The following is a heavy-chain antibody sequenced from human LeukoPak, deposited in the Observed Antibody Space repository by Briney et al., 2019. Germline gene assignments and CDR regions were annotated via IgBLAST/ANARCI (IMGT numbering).Heavy chain of an antibody. Sequence: PGGSLRLSXAASGFTFSSYAMSWVRQAPGKGLEWVSAISGSGGSTYYADSVKGRFTISRDNSKNTLYLQMNSLRAEDTAVYYCAKPLPKYCTNGVCYFDYWGQGTLVTVSS. CDR3: AKPLPKYCTNGVCYFDY. D-gene: IGHD2-8*01. CDR2: ISGSGGST. V-gene: IGHV3-23*01. J-gene: IGHJ4*02. CDR1: GFTFSSYA.